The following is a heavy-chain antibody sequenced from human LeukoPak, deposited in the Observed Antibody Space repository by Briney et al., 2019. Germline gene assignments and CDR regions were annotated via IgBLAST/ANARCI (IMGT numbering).Heavy chain of an antibody. J-gene: IGHJ4*02. V-gene: IGHV4-31*03. CDR2: IHNTGIT. D-gene: IGHD4-11*01. CDR3: AREGDYTGSGHPGY. Sequence: SETLSLTCTVSGGSINSGAYYWTWIRQHPGKGLEWIGSIHNTGITYRNSSLKSRITLSIDTSENQFSLKLSSVTAADTAVYYCAREGDYTGSGHPGYWGQGTLVIVSS. CDR1: GGSINSGAYY.